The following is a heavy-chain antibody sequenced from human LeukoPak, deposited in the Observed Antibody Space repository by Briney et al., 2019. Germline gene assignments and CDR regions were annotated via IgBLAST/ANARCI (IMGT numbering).Heavy chain of an antibody. Sequence: SETLSLTCTVSGGSISSYYWSWIRQPPGKGLEWIGYIYYSGSTNYNPSLKSRVTISVDTSKNQFSLKLSSVTAADTAVYYCARASPLLRYFDWLFDYWGQGTLVTVSS. CDR3: ARASPLLRYFDWLFDY. CDR2: IYYSGST. D-gene: IGHD3-9*01. CDR1: GGSISSYY. V-gene: IGHV4-59*01. J-gene: IGHJ4*02.